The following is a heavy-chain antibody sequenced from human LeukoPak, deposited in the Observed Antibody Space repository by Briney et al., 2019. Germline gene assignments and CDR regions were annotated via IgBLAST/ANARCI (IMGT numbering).Heavy chain of an antibody. CDR2: ISYGGSYK. Sequence: PGRSLRLSCAASGFTVSTYVMHWVRQAPGKGLEWVAVISYGGSYKNYADSVKGRFTISRDNSKNTLDLQMNSLRAEDTAVYHCAKDRSPRGVTHFDNWGQGTLVTVSS. D-gene: IGHD3-10*01. V-gene: IGHV3-30*18. CDR3: AKDRSPRGVTHFDN. J-gene: IGHJ4*02. CDR1: GFTVSTYV.